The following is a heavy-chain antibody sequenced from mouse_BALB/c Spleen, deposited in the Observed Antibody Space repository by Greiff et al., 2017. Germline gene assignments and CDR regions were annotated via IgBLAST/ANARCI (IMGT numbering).Heavy chain of an antibody. CDR3: TITAWFAY. Sequence: VQLQQSGADLVKPGASVKLSCKASGYTFTSYYMYWVKQRPGQGLEWIGEINPSNGGTNFNEKFKSKATLTVDKSSSTAYMQLSSLTSEDSAVYYCTITAWFAYWGQGTLVTVSA. CDR1: GYTFTSYY. CDR2: INPSNGGT. J-gene: IGHJ3*01. V-gene: IGHV1S16*01. D-gene: IGHD1-1*01.